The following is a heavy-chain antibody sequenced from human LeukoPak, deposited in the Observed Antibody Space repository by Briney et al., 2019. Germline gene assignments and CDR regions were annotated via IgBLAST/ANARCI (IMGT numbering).Heavy chain of an antibody. Sequence: SETLSLTCAVYGGSFSGYYWSWIRQPPGKGLEWIGEINHSGSTNYNPSLKSRVTISVDTSKNQFSLKLSSVTAADTAVYYRARGSIVVVPAATYYYYYGMDVWGQGTTVTVSS. J-gene: IGHJ6*02. CDR1: GGSFSGYY. V-gene: IGHV4-34*01. CDR3: ARGSIVVVPAATYYYYYGMDV. CDR2: INHSGST. D-gene: IGHD2-2*01.